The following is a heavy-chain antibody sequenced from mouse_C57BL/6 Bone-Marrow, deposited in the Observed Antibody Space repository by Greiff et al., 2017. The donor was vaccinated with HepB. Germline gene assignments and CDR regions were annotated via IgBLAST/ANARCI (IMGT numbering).Heavy chain of an antibody. CDR1: GFTFSDYY. D-gene: IGHD4-1*01. Sequence: EVKLVESGGGLVQPGGSLKLSCAASGFTFSDYYMYWVRQTPEKRLEWVAYISNGGGSTYYPDTVKGRFTISRDNAKNTLYLQMSRLKSEDTAMYYCARQNWGYWYFGVWGTGTTVTVSA. J-gene: IGHJ1*03. CDR3: ARQNWGYWYFGV. V-gene: IGHV5-12*01. CDR2: ISNGGGST.